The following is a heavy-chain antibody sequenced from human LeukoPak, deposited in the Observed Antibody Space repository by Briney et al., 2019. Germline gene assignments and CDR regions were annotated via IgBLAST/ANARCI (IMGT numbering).Heavy chain of an antibody. V-gene: IGHV3-23*02. D-gene: IGHD6-19*01. CDR3: ARVAGWHLFDP. Sequence: GGSLRLSCATSGFTFSSYDMTWVRQAPGRGLEWVSSIRPSGDNTYYGDSVKGRVTISRDNSKNTVYLQMNNMRVDDTAVYYCARVAGWHLFDPWGQGTLVTVSS. CDR2: IRPSGDNT. CDR1: GFTFSSYD. J-gene: IGHJ5*02.